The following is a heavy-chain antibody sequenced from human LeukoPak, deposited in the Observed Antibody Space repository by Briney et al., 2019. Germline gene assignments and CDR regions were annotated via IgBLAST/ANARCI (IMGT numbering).Heavy chain of an antibody. CDR3: ATEFGPTPRVVVVPAAPRGYYYYGMDV. Sequence: ASVKVSCKASGYTFTNYTINWVRLAPGQGLEWMGWIDTNTGNPTYAQGFTGRFVFSLDTSVTTTYLQISSLKAEDTAVYYCATEFGPTPRVVVVPAAPRGYYYYGMDVWGQGTTVTVSS. V-gene: IGHV7-4-1*02. D-gene: IGHD2-2*01. J-gene: IGHJ6*02. CDR1: GYTFTNYT. CDR2: IDTNTGNP.